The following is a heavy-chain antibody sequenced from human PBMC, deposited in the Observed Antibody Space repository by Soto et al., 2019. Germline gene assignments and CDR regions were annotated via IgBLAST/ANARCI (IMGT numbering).Heavy chain of an antibody. J-gene: IGHJ3*02. D-gene: IGHD2-21*02. CDR3: ARASSVVVTAPDAFDI. CDR1: GGSISSDY. V-gene: IGHV4-59*08. Sequence: SETLSLTCTVSGGSISSDYWSWIRQPPGKGLEWIGYVYYSGNSYLKPSLRSRVTISLGASKNQFSLKMRSVTAADTAVYYCARASSVVVTAPDAFDIWGQGTMVTVSS. CDR2: VYYSGNS.